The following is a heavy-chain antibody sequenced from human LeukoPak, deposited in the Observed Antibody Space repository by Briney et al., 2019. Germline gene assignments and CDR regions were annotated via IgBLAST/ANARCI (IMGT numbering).Heavy chain of an antibody. CDR3: APYYYDSSGPHQ. Sequence: PGGSLRLSCAASGFIFSDYAMHWVRQAPGKGLAWVAVISSDGSDDYYADSVQGRFTISRDKSKRVLFLQMNNLRVEDTAVYYCAPYYYDSSGPHQWGQGTLVTVSS. J-gene: IGHJ1*01. D-gene: IGHD3-22*01. CDR1: GFIFSDYA. CDR2: ISSDGSDD. V-gene: IGHV3-30-3*01.